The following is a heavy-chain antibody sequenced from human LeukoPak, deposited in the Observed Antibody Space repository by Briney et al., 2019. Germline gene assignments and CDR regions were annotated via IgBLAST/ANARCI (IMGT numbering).Heavy chain of an antibody. D-gene: IGHD1-14*01. V-gene: IGHV4-39*07. CDR3: AREITWHMDV. J-gene: IGHJ6*03. CDR1: GFTFSNSA. Sequence: GSLRLSCAASGFTFSNSAMSWVRQAPGKGLEWIGGIYYSGSSYYNPSLKSRVTISVDTSKNQFSLKLSSVTAADTAVYYCAREITWHMDVWGKGTTVTVSS. CDR2: IYYSGSS.